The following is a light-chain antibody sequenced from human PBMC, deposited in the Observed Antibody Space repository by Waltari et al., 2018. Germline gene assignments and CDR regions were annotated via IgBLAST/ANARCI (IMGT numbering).Light chain of an antibody. V-gene: IGKV1-39*01. CDR3: QQTYSTPWT. J-gene: IGKJ1*01. CDR1: QGIITY. Sequence: DIQMTQSPSFLSASVGDRITITCRASQGIITYLNWYQRTPGKAPKVLIYSASTLQSGVPLRFSGTGSGTNFTLTISSRQPEDFATYSCQQTYSTPWTFGQGTKVELK. CDR2: SAS.